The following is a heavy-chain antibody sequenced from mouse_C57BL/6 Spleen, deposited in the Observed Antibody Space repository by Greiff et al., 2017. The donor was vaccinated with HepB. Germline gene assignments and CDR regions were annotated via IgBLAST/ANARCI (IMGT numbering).Heavy chain of an antibody. V-gene: IGHV1-52*01. Sequence: VQLQQSGAEMVRPGSSVKLSCKASGYTFTSYWMQWVKQRPIQGLEWIGNIDPSDSETHYNQKFKDKATLTVDKSSSTAYMQLSSLASEEAAVYYCARGGSSGYYAMDYWGQGTSVTVSS. CDR1: GYTFTSYW. J-gene: IGHJ4*01. CDR3: ARGGSSGYYAMDY. CDR2: IDPSDSET. D-gene: IGHD3-2*02.